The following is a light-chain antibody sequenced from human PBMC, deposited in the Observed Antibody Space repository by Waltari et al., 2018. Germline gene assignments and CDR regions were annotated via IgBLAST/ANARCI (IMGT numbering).Light chain of an antibody. CDR2: GAS. Sequence: IILTHSPATLSVSPGGTATLSCRASPSISSHLDCDQQKPGQTPRLLMYGASTRASGVPGRCSGSGSGTEFTLTISSLQSEDLAVYYCQQYNNWPPLTVGGGTKVEI. CDR1: PSISSH. CDR3: QQYNNWPPLT. V-gene: IGKV3-15*01. J-gene: IGKJ4*01.